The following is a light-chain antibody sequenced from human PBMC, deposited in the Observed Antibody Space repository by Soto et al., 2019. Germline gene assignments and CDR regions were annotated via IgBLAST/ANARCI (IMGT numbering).Light chain of an antibody. Sequence: DIQMTQSPSTLSASIGDRVTITCRASQSIGSWLAWYQQKPGKAPNLLIYKASNLASGVPSRFSGSGSGTEFTLTISSLQPDDFATFYCQQHDSYPLTFGGGTKVEIK. CDR2: KAS. V-gene: IGKV1-5*03. CDR3: QQHDSYPLT. J-gene: IGKJ4*01. CDR1: QSIGSW.